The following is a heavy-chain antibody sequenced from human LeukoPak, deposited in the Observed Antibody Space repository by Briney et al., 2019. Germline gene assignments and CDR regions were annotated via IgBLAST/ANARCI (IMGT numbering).Heavy chain of an antibody. CDR1: GYTFTGYY. CDR2: INPNSGGT. Sequence: ASVKVSCKASGYTFTGYYMHWVRQAPGQGLEWMGWINPNSGGTNYAQKFQGRVTMTRDTSISTAYMELSRLRSDDTAVYHCARDRNLDSSSWYGYYYMDVWGKGTTVTVSS. V-gene: IGHV1-2*02. D-gene: IGHD6-13*01. CDR3: ARDRNLDSSSWYGYYYMDV. J-gene: IGHJ6*03.